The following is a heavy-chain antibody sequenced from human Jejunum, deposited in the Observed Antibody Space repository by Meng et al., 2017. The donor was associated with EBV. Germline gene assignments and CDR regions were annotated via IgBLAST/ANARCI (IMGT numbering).Heavy chain of an antibody. Sequence: LLVPLGSDASHPRAPVVASCTAFEYIFTTYSLHWVRQAPGQRLEWMGWINGGATSTVYSQNFQGRLTIARDTSARTAFMELSSLTSEDTAVYYCASGPSCSSGSCQEFDYWGQGTLVTVSS. D-gene: IGHD2-2*01. CDR1: EYIFTTYS. CDR3: ASGPSCSSGSCQEFDY. V-gene: IGHV1-3*01. CDR2: INGGATST. J-gene: IGHJ4*02.